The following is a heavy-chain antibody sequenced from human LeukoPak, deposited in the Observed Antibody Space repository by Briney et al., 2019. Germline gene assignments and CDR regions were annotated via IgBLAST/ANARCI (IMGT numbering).Heavy chain of an antibody. Sequence: GGSLRLSCAASGFTFSICAMSWVRQAPGKGLEWVSIISGSGASTYYADSVKGRFTISRDNSKNTLYLQMNSLRAEDTAIYYCAKDREGYCSGGSCYVFYHFDYWGQGTLVTVSS. CDR2: ISGSGAST. CDR3: AKDREGYCSGGSCYVFYHFDY. D-gene: IGHD2-15*01. J-gene: IGHJ4*02. CDR1: GFTFSICA. V-gene: IGHV3-23*01.